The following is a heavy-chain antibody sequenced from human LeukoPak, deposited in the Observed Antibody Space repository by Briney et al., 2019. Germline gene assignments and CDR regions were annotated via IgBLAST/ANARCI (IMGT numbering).Heavy chain of an antibody. CDR2: IYHSGST. J-gene: IGHJ3*02. CDR3: ARDYRPCGGDCYSDAFDI. Sequence: PSETLSLTCTVSGGSISSGGYYWSWIRQPPGKGLEWIGYIYHSGSTYYNPSLKSRVTTSVDRSKNQFSLKLSSVTAADTAVYYCARDYRPCGGDCYSDAFDIWGQGTMVTVSS. V-gene: IGHV4-30-2*01. D-gene: IGHD2-21*01. CDR1: GGSISSGGYY.